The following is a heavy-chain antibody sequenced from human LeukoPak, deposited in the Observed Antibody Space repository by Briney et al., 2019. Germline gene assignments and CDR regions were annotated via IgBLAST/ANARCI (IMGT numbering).Heavy chain of an antibody. CDR3: ARDILPTAEYYFDY. J-gene: IGHJ4*02. V-gene: IGHV4-39*07. CDR2: IYYSGST. CDR1: GGSINSRNYY. D-gene: IGHD3-9*01. Sequence: PSETLSLTCTVSGGSINSRNYYWAWIRQPPGRGLQWIGSIYYSGSTYYNPSLKSRVTISVDTSKNQFSLILRPVTAADTAVYYCARDILPTAEYYFDYWGQGILVTVSS.